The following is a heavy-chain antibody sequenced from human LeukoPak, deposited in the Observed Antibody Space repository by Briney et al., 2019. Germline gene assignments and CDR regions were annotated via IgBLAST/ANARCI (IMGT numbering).Heavy chain of an antibody. Sequence: ASVKVSCKASGYTFPTYGLSWVRQAPEQGLEWMGWISGYNGNTHYAQKFQGRVTMTTDTSTSTAYMELSSLRSDDTAVYYCAGSGDIGATKSFDYWGQGALVTVSS. J-gene: IGHJ4*02. CDR3: AGSGDIGATKSFDY. V-gene: IGHV1-18*01. CDR1: GYTFPTYG. CDR2: ISGYNGNT. D-gene: IGHD5-12*01.